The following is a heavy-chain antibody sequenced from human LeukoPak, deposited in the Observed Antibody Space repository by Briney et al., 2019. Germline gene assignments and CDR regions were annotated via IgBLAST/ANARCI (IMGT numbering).Heavy chain of an antibody. Sequence: GESLKISCKHSEYSFPNYCIGWVRQMPGKGLEWMGIIYPGDSDTRYSPSFQGQVTISADKSISTAYLQWSSLKASDTAMYYCARLLRNIAAAVYYFDYWGQGTLVTVSS. V-gene: IGHV5-51*01. J-gene: IGHJ4*02. D-gene: IGHD6-13*01. CDR2: IYPGDSDT. CDR1: EYSFPNYC. CDR3: ARLLRNIAAAVYYFDY.